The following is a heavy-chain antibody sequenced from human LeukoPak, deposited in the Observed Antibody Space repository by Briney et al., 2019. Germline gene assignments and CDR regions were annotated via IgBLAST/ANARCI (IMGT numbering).Heavy chain of an antibody. J-gene: IGHJ3*02. CDR1: GYSFTSYC. D-gene: IGHD3-10*01. Sequence: GESLKISCKGSGYSFTSYCIGWVRQMPGKGLEWMGIIYPGDSDTRYSPSFQGQVTISADKSISTAYLQWSSLKASDTAMYYCATSRHYYGSGSYYKVGAFDIWGQGTMVTVSS. V-gene: IGHV5-51*01. CDR3: ATSRHYYGSGSYYKVGAFDI. CDR2: IYPGDSDT.